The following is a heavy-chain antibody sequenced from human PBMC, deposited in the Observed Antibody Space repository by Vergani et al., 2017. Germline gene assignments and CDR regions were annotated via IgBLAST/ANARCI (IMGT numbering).Heavy chain of an antibody. CDR3: ARDHRDYNNYPGTFDI. V-gene: IGHV3-11*01. Sequence: QVQLVESGGGLVKPGGSLRLSCAASGFSFSDHYMTWIRQAPGKGLEWVSYSSNSGNTIEYAGSVKGRFSISRDNAKNSLFLQMDSLRAEDTAVYYCARDHRDYNNYPGTFDIWGQGSMVTVSS. CDR2: SSNSGNTI. J-gene: IGHJ3*02. CDR1: GFSFSDHY. D-gene: IGHD5-24*01.